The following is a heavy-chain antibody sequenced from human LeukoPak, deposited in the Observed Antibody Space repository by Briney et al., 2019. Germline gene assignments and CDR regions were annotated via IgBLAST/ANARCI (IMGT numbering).Heavy chain of an antibody. CDR2: INPNSGNT. V-gene: IGHV1-8*01. D-gene: IGHD3-3*01. Sequence: ASVKVSCKASGYAFTSYDINWVRQANGRGHGWKGWINPNSGNTGNAQKFPGRGTMTSTTYITKAYMDLSSLRSQATAASYCARGVGVGWSGFKGLYYCYYMDVWGKGTAIIVSS. J-gene: IGHJ6*03. CDR1: GYAFTSYD. CDR3: ARGVGVGWSGFKGLYYCYYMDV.